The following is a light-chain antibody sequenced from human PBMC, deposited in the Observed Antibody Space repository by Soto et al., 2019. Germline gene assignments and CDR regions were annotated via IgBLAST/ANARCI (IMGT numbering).Light chain of an antibody. Sequence: QSVLTQPASVSGSPGQSIAISCTGSSSDVGFYNYVSWYQQHPGKVPKLIIYEVTNRPSGVSNRFSGSKSGNTASLTISGLQAEDEADYYCCSYAGSRTYVFGPGTKVTVL. CDR2: EVT. V-gene: IGLV2-14*01. CDR3: CSYAGSRTYV. CDR1: SSDVGFYNY. J-gene: IGLJ1*01.